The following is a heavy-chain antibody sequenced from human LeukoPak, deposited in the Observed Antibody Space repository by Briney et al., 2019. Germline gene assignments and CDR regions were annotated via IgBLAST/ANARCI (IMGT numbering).Heavy chain of an antibody. V-gene: IGHV1-2*02. CDR1: GYTFTDYY. CDR3: ARENNSGWYRKAAFDY. D-gene: IGHD6-19*01. CDR2: INPNGGGT. J-gene: IGHJ4*02. Sequence: GASVKVSCKSSGYTFTDYYMHWMRQAPGQGLEWMGWINPNGGGTNYAQSFQGRVTMTRDTSIGTAYMELSSLISDDTAIYYCARENNSGWYRKAAFDYWGQGTLVTVTS.